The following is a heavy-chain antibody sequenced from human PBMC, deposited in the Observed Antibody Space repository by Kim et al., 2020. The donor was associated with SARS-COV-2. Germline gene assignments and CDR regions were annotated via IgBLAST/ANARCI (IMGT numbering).Heavy chain of an antibody. CDR2: ISYDGSNK. Sequence: GGSLRLSCAASGFTFSSYAMHWVRQAPGKGLEWVAVISYDGSNKYYADSVKGRFTISRDNSKNTLYLQMNSLRAEDTAVYYCARDALLTGWRPYPDDAFDIWGQGTMVTVSS. V-gene: IGHV3-30*04. D-gene: IGHD3-9*01. CDR1: GFTFSSYA. J-gene: IGHJ3*02. CDR3: ARDALLTGWRPYPDDAFDI.